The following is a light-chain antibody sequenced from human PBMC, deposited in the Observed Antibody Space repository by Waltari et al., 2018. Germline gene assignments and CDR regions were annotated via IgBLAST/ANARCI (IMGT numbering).Light chain of an antibody. CDR1: SSDVGSYNR. CDR3: SSYTSSSTWV. V-gene: IGLV2-18*02. CDR2: EVS. J-gene: IGLJ3*02. Sequence: QSALTQPPSVSGSPGQSVTISCTGTSSDVGSYNRVSWYQQPPGTAPKLMIYEVSHRPSGFPDRFSGSKSGNTASLTISGLQAEDEADYYCSSYTSSSTWVFGGGTKLTVL.